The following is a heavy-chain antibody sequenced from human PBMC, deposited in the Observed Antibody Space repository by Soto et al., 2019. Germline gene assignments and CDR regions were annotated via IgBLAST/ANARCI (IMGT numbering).Heavy chain of an antibody. V-gene: IGHV2-5*02. CDR3: AHRRRYNFWSAYFPGIQGAFDI. Sequence: QITLKESGPTLVKPTQTLTLTCIFSGFSLSTSGEGVGWIRQPPGKALEWLALIYWDDDKRYSPSLKTRLTITEDTSKNQVVLTSTNMDPVDTATYYCAHRRRYNFWSAYFPGIQGAFDIWGQGTMVTVSS. CDR2: IYWDDDK. J-gene: IGHJ3*02. D-gene: IGHD3-3*01. CDR1: GFSLSTSGEG.